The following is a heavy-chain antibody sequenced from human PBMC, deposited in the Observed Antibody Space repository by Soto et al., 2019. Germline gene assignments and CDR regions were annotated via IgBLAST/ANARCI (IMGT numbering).Heavy chain of an antibody. CDR1: GFTLSDYY. J-gene: IGHJ6*03. CDR2: ISSSATII. D-gene: IGHD6-19*01. Sequence: QVQLVESGGGLVKPGGSLRLSCEASGFTLSDYYMTWICQAPGKGLEWISYISSSATIIYYADSVKGRFTISRDNAKTSLYLQMNSLRADDTAVYYCARAVKQWLVGGDYYYYYMDVWGKGTTVTVSS. V-gene: IGHV3-11*01. CDR3: ARAVKQWLVGGDYYYYYMDV.